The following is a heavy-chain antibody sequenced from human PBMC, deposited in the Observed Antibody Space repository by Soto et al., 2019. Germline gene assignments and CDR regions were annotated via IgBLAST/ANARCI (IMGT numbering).Heavy chain of an antibody. V-gene: IGHV3-48*01. CDR3: AREWDGDGYNSGWFDP. CDR1: GFTFSSYS. D-gene: IGHD5-12*01. CDR2: ISSSSSTI. Sequence: EVQLVESGGCLVQPGGSLRLSCAACGFTFSSYSMNWVRQAPGKGLEWVSYISSSSSTIYYADSVKGRFTISRDNAKNSLYLQMNSLRAEDTAVYYCAREWDGDGYNSGWFDPWGQGTLVTVSS. J-gene: IGHJ5*02.